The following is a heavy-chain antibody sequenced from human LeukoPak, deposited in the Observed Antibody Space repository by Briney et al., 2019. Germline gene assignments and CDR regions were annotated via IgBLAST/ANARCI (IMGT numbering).Heavy chain of an antibody. D-gene: IGHD3-9*01. V-gene: IGHV4-59*01. Sequence: SETLSLTCTVSGGSISSYYWSWIRQPPGKGLEWIGYIYYSGSTNYNPSLKSRVTISVDTSKNQFSLKLSSVTAADTAVYYCARGRRVLTGYYARYFDYWGQGTLVTVSS. CDR1: GGSISSYY. CDR3: ARGRRVLTGYYARYFDY. J-gene: IGHJ4*02. CDR2: IYYSGST.